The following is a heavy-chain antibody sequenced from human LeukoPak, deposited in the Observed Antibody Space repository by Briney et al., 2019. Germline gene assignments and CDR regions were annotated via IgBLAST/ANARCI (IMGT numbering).Heavy chain of an antibody. CDR1: GFSFSNYG. D-gene: IGHD3-3*01. J-gene: IGHJ4*02. CDR2: ISYDGSNN. V-gene: IGHV3-30*03. CDR3: ARTYYDFWSGSFGEYYFDY. Sequence: GRSLRLSCAASGFSFSNYGMHWVRQAPGKGLEWVSVISYDGSNNYYADSVKGRFTISRDNSKNTLYLQMNSLKASDTAMYYCARTYYDFWSGSFGEYYFDYWGQGTLVTVSS.